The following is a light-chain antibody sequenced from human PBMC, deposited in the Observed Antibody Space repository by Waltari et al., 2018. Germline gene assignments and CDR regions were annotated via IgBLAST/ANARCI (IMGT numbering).Light chain of an antibody. CDR2: RAS. V-gene: IGKV1-5*03. Sequence: DIQVTQSPSTLSASVGDSATITCRTSHRINKWVSWYQQKPGKTPKLLIYRASSLESGVPSRFRGSGSATEFTLSISGLQPDDVATYYCQQYNSYPYTFGQGTKVEI. CDR1: HRINKW. J-gene: IGKJ2*01. CDR3: QQYNSYPYT.